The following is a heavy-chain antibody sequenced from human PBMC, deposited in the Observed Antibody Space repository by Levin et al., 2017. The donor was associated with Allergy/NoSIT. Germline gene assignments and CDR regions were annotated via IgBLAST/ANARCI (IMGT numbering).Heavy chain of an antibody. J-gene: IGHJ4*02. V-gene: IGHV3-23*01. CDR3: AKDVPHSGWAFDY. Sequence: PGGSLRLSCAASGFTFSIYAMSWVRQAPGKGLEWVSAISSSGTSTNYADSVKGRFTISRDNSKNTLYLQMNSLRAEDTAVYYCAKDVPHSGWAFDYWGQGTLVTVSS. CDR1: GFTFSIYA. D-gene: IGHD5-12*01. CDR2: ISSSGTST.